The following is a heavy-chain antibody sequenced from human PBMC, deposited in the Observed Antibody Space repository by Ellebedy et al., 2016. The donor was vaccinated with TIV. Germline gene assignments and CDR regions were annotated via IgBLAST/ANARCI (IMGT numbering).Heavy chain of an antibody. V-gene: IGHV3-15*01. J-gene: IGHJ4*02. CDR2: VKRSIESETT. CDR3: ATGVVSAYEY. D-gene: IGHD2-8*02. Sequence: GESLKISXAASGFTFGSYVMHWVRQAPGEGLEWVGRVKRSIESETTDYPASVKGRFIVSRDDSKNTVSLQINSLQTDDTAVYYCATGVVSAYEYWGQGILVTVSS. CDR1: GFTFGSYV.